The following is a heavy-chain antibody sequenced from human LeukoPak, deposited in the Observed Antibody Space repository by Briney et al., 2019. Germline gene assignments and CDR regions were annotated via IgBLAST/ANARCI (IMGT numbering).Heavy chain of an antibody. V-gene: IGHV3-15*01. CDR3: TRKGAAAFFDY. J-gene: IGHJ4*02. CDR1: GFSFNNAW. Sequence: GGSLTLSCAASGFSFNNAWMSWLRQAPGKGLEWVGRIKSKTDGGTTDYAAPVKGRFTISRDDSKNTVYLQMNSLKTEDTAVSYCTRKGAAAFFDYWGQGTLVTVSS. D-gene: IGHD1-26*01. CDR2: IKSKTDGGTT.